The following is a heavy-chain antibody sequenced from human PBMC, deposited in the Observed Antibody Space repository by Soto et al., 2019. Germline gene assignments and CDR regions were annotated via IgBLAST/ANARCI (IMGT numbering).Heavy chain of an antibody. J-gene: IGHJ4*02. D-gene: IGHD3-22*01. V-gene: IGHV1-69*13. CDR3: ARDRVTYYYDSSGYQALGY. CDR1: GGTFSRYA. Sequence: ASVKVSCKASGGTFSRYAISWVRQAPGQGLEWMGGIIPIFGTANYAQKFQGRVTITADESTSTAYRELSSLRSEDTAVYYCARDRVTYYYDSSGYQALGYWGQGTLVTVSS. CDR2: IIPIFGTA.